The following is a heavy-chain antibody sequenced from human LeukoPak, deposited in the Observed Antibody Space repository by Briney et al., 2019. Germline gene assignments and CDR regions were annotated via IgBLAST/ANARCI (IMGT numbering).Heavy chain of an antibody. CDR3: ARGLYGAHVD. D-gene: IGHD4/OR15-4a*01. V-gene: IGHV3-74*01. Sequence: GGSLRLSCAASGFTFSSHWKYWVRQGPGKGLVWVSRINSDGSSTSYADSVKGRFTISRDNAKNTLYLQMNSLRVEDTAIYYCARGLYGAHVDWGQGTLVTVSA. CDR1: GFTFSSHW. CDR2: INSDGSST. J-gene: IGHJ4*02.